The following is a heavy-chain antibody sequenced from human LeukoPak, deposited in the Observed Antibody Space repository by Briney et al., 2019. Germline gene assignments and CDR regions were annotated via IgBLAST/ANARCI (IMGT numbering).Heavy chain of an antibody. Sequence: WASVKVSCKASGYTFTSYGISWVRQAPGQGLAWMGWISAYNGNTNYAQKLQGRLTMTTDTSTSTAYMELRSLRSDDTAVYYCAYDSSGYPARGDAFDIWGQGTMVTVSS. D-gene: IGHD3-22*01. V-gene: IGHV1-18*01. CDR1: GYTFTSYG. CDR2: ISAYNGNT. J-gene: IGHJ3*02. CDR3: AYDSSGYPARGDAFDI.